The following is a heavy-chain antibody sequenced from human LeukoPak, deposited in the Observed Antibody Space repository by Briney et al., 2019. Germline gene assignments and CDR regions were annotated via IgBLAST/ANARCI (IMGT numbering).Heavy chain of an antibody. Sequence: PSETLSLTCAVYGGSFSGYYWSWIREPPGKGLEWIGEINHSGSTNYNPSLKSRVTISVDTSENQFSLKLSSVTAADTAVYYCARGHIVVVPAARNWFDPWGQGTLVTVSS. CDR3: ARGHIVVVPAARNWFDP. CDR2: INHSGST. V-gene: IGHV4-34*01. D-gene: IGHD2-2*01. CDR1: GGSFSGYY. J-gene: IGHJ5*02.